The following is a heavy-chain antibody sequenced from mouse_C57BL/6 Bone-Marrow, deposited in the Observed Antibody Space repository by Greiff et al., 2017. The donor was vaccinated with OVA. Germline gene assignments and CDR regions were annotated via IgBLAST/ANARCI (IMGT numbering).Heavy chain of an antibody. CDR3: AKEGYGSPYAMDY. Sequence: QVQLQQSGPGLVQPSQSLSITCTVSGFSLTSYGVYWVRQPPGKGLEWLGVIWSGGSTDYTAAFISRLSISKDNSKSQVFFKMNSLQADDTAIYYCAKEGYGSPYAMDYWGQGTSVTVSS. V-gene: IGHV2-4*01. CDR2: IWSGGST. D-gene: IGHD1-1*01. J-gene: IGHJ4*01. CDR1: GFSLTSYG.